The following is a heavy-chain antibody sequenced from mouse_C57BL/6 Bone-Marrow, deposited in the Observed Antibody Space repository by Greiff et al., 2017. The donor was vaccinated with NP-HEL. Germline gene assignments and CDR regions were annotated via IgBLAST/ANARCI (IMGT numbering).Heavy chain of an antibody. V-gene: IGHV1-18*01. D-gene: IGHD1-1*01. CDR1: GYTFTDYN. CDR3: ARGDYYGRSPIAY. Sequence: VQLQQSGPELVKPGASVKIPCKASGYTFTDYNMDWVKQSHGKSLEWIGDINPNNGGTIYNQKFKGKATLTVDKSSSTAYMELRSLTSEDTAVYYCARGDYYGRSPIAYWGQGTLVTVSA. J-gene: IGHJ3*01. CDR2: INPNNGGT.